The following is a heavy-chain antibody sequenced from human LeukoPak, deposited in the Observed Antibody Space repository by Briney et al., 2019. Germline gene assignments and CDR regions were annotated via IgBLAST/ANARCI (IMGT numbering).Heavy chain of an antibody. J-gene: IGHJ4*02. D-gene: IGHD2-15*01. Sequence: PSGTLSFTCAVSVGSIRSNNWSSWVRQRPGKGLEWIGEIYHNGNTNYNPSLKSRITISVDKSKNQFSLKLSSVTAAETAVYYCARVGCSGGSCYRYFDYWGQGTLVTVSS. CDR1: VGSIRSNNW. V-gene: IGHV4-4*02. CDR3: ARVGCSGGSCYRYFDY. CDR2: IYHNGNT.